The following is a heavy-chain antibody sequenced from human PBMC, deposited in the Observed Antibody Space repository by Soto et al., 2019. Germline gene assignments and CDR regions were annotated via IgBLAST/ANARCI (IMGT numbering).Heavy chain of an antibody. D-gene: IGHD3-10*01. J-gene: IGHJ4*02. CDR3: AREVQVHTPAFVY. Sequence: QVQLVQSGAEMKKPGSSVKVSCQSSGGTFNTYAMNWVRQAPGQGPEWMGDISPMFGGANYAPKFQARVTITADESTGTSYMQLSSLTSEDTALYFCAREVQVHTPAFVYWGQGTLVIVSS. CDR2: ISPMFGGA. V-gene: IGHV1-69*19. CDR1: GGTFNTYA.